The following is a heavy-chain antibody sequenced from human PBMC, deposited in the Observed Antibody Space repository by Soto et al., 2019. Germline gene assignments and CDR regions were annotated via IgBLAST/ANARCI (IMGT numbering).Heavy chain of an antibody. CDR3: ARDLHKKYYYDSSGNRGAFDI. V-gene: IGHV3-33*01. J-gene: IGHJ3*02. CDR2: IWYDGSNK. Sequence: PGGSLRLSCAASGFTFSSYGMHWVRQAPGKGLEWVAVIWYDGSNKYYADSVKGRFTISRDNSKNTLYLQMNSLRAEDTAVYYCARDLHKKYYYDSSGNRGAFDIWGQGTMVTVSS. CDR1: GFTFSSYG. D-gene: IGHD3-22*01.